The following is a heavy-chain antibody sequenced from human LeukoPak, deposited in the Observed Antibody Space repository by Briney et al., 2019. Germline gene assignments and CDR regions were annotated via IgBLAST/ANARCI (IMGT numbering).Heavy chain of an antibody. J-gene: IGHJ4*02. CDR1: GFTVSSNY. D-gene: IGHD3-22*01. Sequence: GGSLRLSCAASGFTVSSNYMSWVRQAPGKGLEWVSVIYSGGSTYYADYVKGRFTISRDNSKNTLYLQMNSLRAEDTAVYYCACSSGYYYIVYWGQGTLVTVSS. V-gene: IGHV3-53*01. CDR3: ACSSGYYYIVY. CDR2: IYSGGST.